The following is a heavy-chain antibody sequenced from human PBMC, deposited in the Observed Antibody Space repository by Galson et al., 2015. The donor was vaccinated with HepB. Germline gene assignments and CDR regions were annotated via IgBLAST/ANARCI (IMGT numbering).Heavy chain of an antibody. D-gene: IGHD6-13*01. CDR1: GYIFIDYC. Sequence: SVKVSCKASGYIFIDYCLHWVRQAPGQGLEWMGWINPKSGDTRYAQKFRGKVTMTSDTSISTAYMELSRLRSGDTAFYYCATSGEPTIAAAGTFDNWGQGTLVAVSS. V-gene: IGHV1-2*02. J-gene: IGHJ4*02. CDR3: ATSGEPTIAAAGTFDN. CDR2: INPKSGDT.